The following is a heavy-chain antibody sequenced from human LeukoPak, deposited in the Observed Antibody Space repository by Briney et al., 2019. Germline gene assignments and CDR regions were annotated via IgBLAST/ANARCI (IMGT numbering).Heavy chain of an antibody. CDR2: IYYSGST. CDR1: GGSISSSSYY. V-gene: IGHV4-39*07. Sequence: SETLSLTCTVSGGSISSSSYYWGWIRQPPGKGLEWIGSIYYSGSTYYNPSLKSRVTISVDTSKNQFSLKLSSVTAADTAVYYCAKDLPTTAGVMGIFDYWGQGTLVTVSS. J-gene: IGHJ4*02. D-gene: IGHD3-16*01. CDR3: AKDLPTTAGVMGIFDY.